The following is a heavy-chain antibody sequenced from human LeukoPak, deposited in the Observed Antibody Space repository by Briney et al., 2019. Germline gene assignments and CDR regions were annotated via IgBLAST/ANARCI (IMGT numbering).Heavy chain of an antibody. CDR1: GFTFSSYS. D-gene: IGHD5-18*01. J-gene: IGHJ4*02. Sequence: PGGSLRLSCAASGFTFSSYSMNWVRQAPGKGLEWVSSISSSSSYIYYADSVKGRFTTSRDNAKNSLYLQMNSLRAEDTAVYYCAEMGDTAMVHWGQGTLVTVSS. CDR2: ISSSSSYI. CDR3: AEMGDTAMVH. V-gene: IGHV3-21*01.